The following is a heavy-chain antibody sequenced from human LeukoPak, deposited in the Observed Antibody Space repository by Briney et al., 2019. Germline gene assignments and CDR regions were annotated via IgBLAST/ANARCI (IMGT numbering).Heavy chain of an antibody. CDR3: AAGVGYTYGLSLGATALISDI. D-gene: IGHD5-18*01. CDR2: IVVGTGKK. V-gene: IGHV1-58*02. CDR1: GFTFSGCA. Sequence: AASVKVSCKASGFTFSGCAMQWLRQARGQRLEWIGWIVVGTGKKDYAQRFQERVTITTDMTTSTAYMELSSLRSEDTAAYYCAAGVGYTYGLSLGATALISDIWGQGTMVTVSS. J-gene: IGHJ3*02.